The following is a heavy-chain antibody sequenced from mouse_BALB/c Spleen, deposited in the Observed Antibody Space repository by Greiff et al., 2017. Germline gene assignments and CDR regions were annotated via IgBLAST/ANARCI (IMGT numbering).Heavy chain of an antibody. CDR3: TRGANSYYFDY. V-gene: IGHV1-15*01. J-gene: IGHJ2*01. CDR2: IDPETGGT. D-gene: IGHD4-1*02. CDR1: GYTFTDYE. Sequence: VKLMESGAELVRPGASVTLSCKASGYTFTDYEMHWVKQTPVHGLEWIGAIDPETGGTAYNQKFKGKATLTADKSSSTAYMELRSLTSEDSAVYYCTRGANSYYFDYWGQGTTLTVSS.